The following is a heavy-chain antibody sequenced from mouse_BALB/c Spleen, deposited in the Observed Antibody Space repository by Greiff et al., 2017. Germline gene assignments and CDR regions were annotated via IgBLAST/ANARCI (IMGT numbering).Heavy chain of an antibody. J-gene: IGHJ4*01. V-gene: IGHV1S81*02. Sequence: VQLQQPGAELVKPGASVKLSCKASGYTFTSYWMHWVKQRPGQGLEWIGEINPSNGRTNYNEKFKSKATLTVDKSSSTAYMQLSSLTSEDSAVYYCARLEYRYDAMDYWGQGTSVTVSS. CDR2: INPSNGRT. CDR1: GYTFTSYW. D-gene: IGHD2-14*01. CDR3: ARLEYRYDAMDY.